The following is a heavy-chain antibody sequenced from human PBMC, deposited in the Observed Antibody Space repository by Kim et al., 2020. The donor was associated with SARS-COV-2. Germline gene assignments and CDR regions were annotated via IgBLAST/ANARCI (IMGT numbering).Heavy chain of an antibody. D-gene: IGHD3-10*01. J-gene: IGHJ3*01. Sequence: AASWKGRFTNSRDDSTSIVYLQVNSLRTEDTAVYYCATYMSASWTGFDVWGQGTMVTVSS. V-gene: IGHV3-49*02. CDR3: ATYMSASWTGFDV.